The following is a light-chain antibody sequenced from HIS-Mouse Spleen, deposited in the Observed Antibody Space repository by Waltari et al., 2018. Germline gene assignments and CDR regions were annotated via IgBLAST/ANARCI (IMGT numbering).Light chain of an antibody. CDR3: QQYDNLPYT. Sequence: DIQMTQSPSSXSASVGDRVTITCQASQDISNYLNWYQQKPGKAPKLLIYAASNLETGVPSRFSGSGSGTDFTFTISSLQPEDIATYYCQQYDNLPYTFGQGTKLEIK. CDR1: QDISNY. J-gene: IGKJ2*01. V-gene: IGKV1-33*01. CDR2: AAS.